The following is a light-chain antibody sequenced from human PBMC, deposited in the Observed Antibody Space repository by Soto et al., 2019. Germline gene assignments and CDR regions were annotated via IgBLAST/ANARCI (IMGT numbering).Light chain of an antibody. CDR1: QGIANY. J-gene: IGKJ1*01. Sequence: DIQMTQSPSSLSASVGDRVTITCRASQGIANYVAWYQQNPGKVPKLLIYDTSTLQSGVPSRFSGSGSGTDFTLTISSLQPEDFATYYCQQSYRTPRTFGQGTKVDIK. V-gene: IGKV1-27*01. CDR2: DTS. CDR3: QQSYRTPRT.